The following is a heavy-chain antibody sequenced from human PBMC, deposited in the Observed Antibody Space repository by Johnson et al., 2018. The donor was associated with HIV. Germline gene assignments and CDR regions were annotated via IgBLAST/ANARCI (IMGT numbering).Heavy chain of an antibody. CDR2: INWNGGST. Sequence: EQLVESGGGVVRPGGSLRLSCAASGFTFDDYGMSWVRQAPGKGLEWVSGINWNGGSTGYADSVKGRFTISRDNAKKSLYLQMNSLRAEDTALYYCARIGGVSSSWVDVFDIWGQGTMVTVSS. D-gene: IGHD6-13*01. J-gene: IGHJ3*02. V-gene: IGHV3-20*04. CDR1: GFTFDDYG. CDR3: ARIGGVSSSWVDVFDI.